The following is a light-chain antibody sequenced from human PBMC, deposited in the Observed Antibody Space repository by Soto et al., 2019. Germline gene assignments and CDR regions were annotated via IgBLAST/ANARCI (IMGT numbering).Light chain of an antibody. CDR3: QQYGSSPGT. Sequence: EIVLTQSPGTLSLSPGERAILSCRASQSISDTNLAWYQQKPGQAPRLLIHNIFTSATGIPGRFSGSGSGTDFTLTISRLEPEDFAVYYCQQYGSSPGTFGQGTKVEIK. CDR2: NIF. CDR1: QSISDTN. J-gene: IGKJ1*01. V-gene: IGKV3-20*01.